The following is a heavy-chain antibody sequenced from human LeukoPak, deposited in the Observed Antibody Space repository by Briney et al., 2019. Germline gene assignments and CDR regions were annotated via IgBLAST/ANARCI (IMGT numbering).Heavy chain of an antibody. Sequence: PGGSLRLSCVGSGFTFSNYWMNWVRQAPGKGLEWVANIHPDGSEEHYVDSVKGRFTISRDNAKNSLHLQMSSLQVEDTAVYYCARPPFAYGLDVWGQGTTVTVSS. CDR3: ARPPFAYGLDV. V-gene: IGHV3-7*01. J-gene: IGHJ6*02. CDR2: IHPDGSEE. D-gene: IGHD3-10*01. CDR1: GFTFSNYW.